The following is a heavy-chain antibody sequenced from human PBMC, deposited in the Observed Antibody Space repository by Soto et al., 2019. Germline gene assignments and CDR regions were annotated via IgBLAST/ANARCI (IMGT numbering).Heavy chain of an antibody. V-gene: IGHV3-23*01. CDR1: GFTFSKYA. CDR2: IVGSGDSI. D-gene: IGHD2-21*02. Sequence: GGSLRLSCAASGFTFSKYAMIWVRQAPGKGQEWVSGIVGSGDSIYYADSVKGRFTISRDNSKNMLYLQMNSLRAEDTALYYCAKDAGYGDGLWLVANWGQGTVVNVSS. CDR3: AKDAGYGDGLWLVAN. J-gene: IGHJ4*02.